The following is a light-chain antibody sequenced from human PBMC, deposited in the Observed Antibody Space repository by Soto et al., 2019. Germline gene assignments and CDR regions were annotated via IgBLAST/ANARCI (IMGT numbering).Light chain of an antibody. CDR3: QQSYNIPRT. V-gene: IGKV1-39*01. CDR1: ESIRDY. J-gene: IGKJ5*01. Sequence: DVQMTQSPSSLSASVGDRVTITFRASESIRDYLNWYQQKPGKAPNLLIYAASSLQSGVPSRFSGGGSGTDFTLTISSLQPEDFATYYCQQSYNIPRTFGQGTRLEIK. CDR2: AAS.